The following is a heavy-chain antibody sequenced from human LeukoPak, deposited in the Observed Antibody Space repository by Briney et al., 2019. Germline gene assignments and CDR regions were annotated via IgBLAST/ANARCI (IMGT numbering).Heavy chain of an antibody. V-gene: IGHV1-8*01. J-gene: IGHJ6*02. Sequence: GASVKVSCKASGYTFTSYDINWVRQATGQGLEWMGWMNPNSGNTGYPQKFQGRVTMTRNTSISTAYMELSSLRSEDTAVYYCARVPSRVRGGYTRNYYYGMDVWGQGTTVTVSS. CDR2: MNPNSGNT. CDR3: ARVPSRVRGGYTRNYYYGMDV. D-gene: IGHD3-10*01. CDR1: GYTFTSYD.